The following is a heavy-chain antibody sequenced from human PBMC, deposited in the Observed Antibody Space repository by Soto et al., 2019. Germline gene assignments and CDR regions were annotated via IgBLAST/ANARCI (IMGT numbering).Heavy chain of an antibody. CDR3: VKDSGSHSLDY. V-gene: IGHV1-46*01. D-gene: IGHD2-15*01. CDR2: INPTGTAT. J-gene: IGHJ4*02. CDR1: GFTFANYF. Sequence: GASVKVSCKASGFTFANYFMHWVRQAPGQGLEWVGIINPTGTATTYAQKFQDRVTVTRDTSTTTVYIVLSSLTSDDTAIYYCVKDSGSHSLDYWGQGTLVTVSS.